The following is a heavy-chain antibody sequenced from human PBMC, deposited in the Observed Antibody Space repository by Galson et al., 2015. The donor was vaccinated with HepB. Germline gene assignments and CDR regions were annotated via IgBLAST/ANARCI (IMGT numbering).Heavy chain of an antibody. V-gene: IGHV3-48*03. J-gene: IGHJ4*02. CDR1: GFTFSSYE. CDR2: ISSSGSTI. CDR3: ARDGLFHNAVDY. D-gene: IGHD2-21*01. Sequence: SLRLSCAASGFTFSSYEMNWVRQAPGKGLEWVSYISSSGSTIYYADSVKGRFTISRDNAKNSLYLQMNSLRAEDTAVYYCARDGLFHNAVDYWGQGTLVTVSS.